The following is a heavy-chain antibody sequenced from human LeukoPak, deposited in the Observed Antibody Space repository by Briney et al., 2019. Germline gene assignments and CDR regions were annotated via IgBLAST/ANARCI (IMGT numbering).Heavy chain of an antibody. V-gene: IGHV4-30-2*01. D-gene: IGHD3-22*01. J-gene: IGHJ4*02. CDR1: GGSISSGGYS. CDR2: INHSGST. CDR3: ARRGVYYDSSGYHYYFDY. Sequence: SQTLSLTCAVSGGSISSGGYSWSWIRQPPGKGLEWIGEINHSGSTNYNPSLKSRVTISLDTSKNQFSLKLSSVTAADTAMYYCARRGVYYDSSGYHYYFDYWGQGTLVTVSS.